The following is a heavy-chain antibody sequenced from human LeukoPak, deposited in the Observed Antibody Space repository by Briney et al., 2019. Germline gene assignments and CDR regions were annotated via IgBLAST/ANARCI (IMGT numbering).Heavy chain of an antibody. Sequence: GGSLRLSCAASGFTFSSHDMNWVRQAPGKGLEWVSSITARSKSIDYTDSVKGRFAISRDNAKNSLFLQMDSLRVEDTAVYYCVREGSGSTHYMDVWGKGTTVTVSS. CDR1: GFTFSSHD. CDR2: ITARSKSI. CDR3: VREGSGSTHYMDV. J-gene: IGHJ6*03. V-gene: IGHV3-21*01. D-gene: IGHD3-10*01.